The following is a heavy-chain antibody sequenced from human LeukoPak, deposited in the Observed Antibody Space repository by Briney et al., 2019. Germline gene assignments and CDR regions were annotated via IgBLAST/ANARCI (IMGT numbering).Heavy chain of an antibody. J-gene: IGHJ4*02. D-gene: IGHD2-15*01. CDR2: ISWNSGSI. CDR1: GFTFDDYA. V-gene: IGHV3-9*01. CDR3: AKAGYCSGGSCYSIDY. Sequence: GRSLRLSCAASGFTFDDYAMHWVRQAPGKGLEWVSGISWNSGSIGYADSVKGRFTISRDNAKNSQYLQMNSLRAEDTALYYCAKAGYCSGGSCYSIDYWGQGTLVTVSS.